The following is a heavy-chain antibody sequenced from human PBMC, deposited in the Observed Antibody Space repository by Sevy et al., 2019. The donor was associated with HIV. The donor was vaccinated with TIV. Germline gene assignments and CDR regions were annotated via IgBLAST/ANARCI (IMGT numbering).Heavy chain of an antibody. CDR3: ARETDNSARWLDP. Sequence: GGSLRLSCAASGFTFNFHGMHWVRQAPGKGLEWVAFIWHDGSKKYMADSVKGRFTISRENSKNTLFLQMNSLTVEDTAVYYCARETDNSARWLDPWGQGTLVTVSS. D-gene: IGHD4-4*01. CDR2: IWHDGSKK. J-gene: IGHJ5*02. V-gene: IGHV3-30*02. CDR1: GFTFNFHG.